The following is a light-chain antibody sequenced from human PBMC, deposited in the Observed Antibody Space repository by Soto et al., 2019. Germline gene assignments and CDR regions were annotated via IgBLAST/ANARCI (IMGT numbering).Light chain of an antibody. V-gene: IGKV1-39*01. CDR3: QQSYSTPVT. J-gene: IGKJ1*01. CDR1: QSISSY. CDR2: AAS. Sequence: DVPMTQSPSSLSASVGDRFTITCRASQSISSYLNWYQQKPGKAPKLLIYAASSLQSGVPSRFSGSGSGTDFTLTISSLQPEDFATYYCQQSYSTPVTFGQGTKVDIK.